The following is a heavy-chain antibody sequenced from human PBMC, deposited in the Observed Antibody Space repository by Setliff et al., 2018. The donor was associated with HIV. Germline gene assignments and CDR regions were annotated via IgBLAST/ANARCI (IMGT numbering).Heavy chain of an antibody. CDR3: ARGRAYCGGDCSNYYYYMDV. J-gene: IGHJ6*03. D-gene: IGHD2-21*02. Sequence: PSETLSLTCTVSGYSISSGYYWGWIRQPPGKGLEWIGSIYHSGSTYYKPSLKSRVTMSVDTSKNQFSLKLSSVTAADTAVYYCARGRAYCGGDCSNYYYYMDVGGKGTTVTVSS. CDR1: GYSISSGYY. CDR2: IYHSGST. V-gene: IGHV4-38-2*02.